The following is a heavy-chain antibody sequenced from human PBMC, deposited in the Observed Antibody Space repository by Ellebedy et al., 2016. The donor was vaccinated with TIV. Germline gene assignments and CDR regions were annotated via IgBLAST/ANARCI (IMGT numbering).Heavy chain of an antibody. D-gene: IGHD1-26*01. Sequence: PGGSLRLSCGASGFNFRNYHMHWVRQAPGKGLEWVALIWFNGRLKYYADSVKGRFSIPRDNFRNALYLQINALRDDDTGVYYCAREVEGGQGDMDVWGQGTTVTVSS. CDR1: GFNFRNYH. CDR3: AREVEGGQGDMDV. J-gene: IGHJ6*02. V-gene: IGHV3-33*01. CDR2: IWFNGRLK.